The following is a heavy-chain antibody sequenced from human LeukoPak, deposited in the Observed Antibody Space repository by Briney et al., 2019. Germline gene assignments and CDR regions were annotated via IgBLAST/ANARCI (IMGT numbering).Heavy chain of an antibody. CDR1: GFTFSSYG. J-gene: IGHJ4*02. CDR3: AKGLYYYDSSGPPLDY. CDR2: ISYDGSNK. V-gene: IGHV3-30*18. D-gene: IGHD3-22*01. Sequence: GGSLRLSCAASGFTFSSYGMHWVRQAPGKGLEWVAVISYDGSNKYYADSVKGRFTISRDNSKNTLYLQMNSLRAEDTAVYYCAKGLYYYDSSGPPLDYWGQGTLVTVSS.